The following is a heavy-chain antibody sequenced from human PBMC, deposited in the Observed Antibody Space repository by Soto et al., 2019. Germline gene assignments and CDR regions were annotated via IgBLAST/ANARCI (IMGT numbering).Heavy chain of an antibody. Sequence: QVQLVESGGGVVQPGRSLRLSCAASGFTFSSYGMHWVRQAPGKGLEWVAVISYDGSNKYYADSVKGRFTISRDNSKNTLYLQMNSLRAEDTAVYYCAKPQDVASHFPFDYWGQGTLVTVSS. V-gene: IGHV3-30*18. D-gene: IGHD6-6*01. J-gene: IGHJ4*02. CDR3: AKPQDVASHFPFDY. CDR1: GFTFSSYG. CDR2: ISYDGSNK.